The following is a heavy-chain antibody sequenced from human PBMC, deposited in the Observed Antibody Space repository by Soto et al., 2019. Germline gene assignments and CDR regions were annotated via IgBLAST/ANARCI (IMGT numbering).Heavy chain of an antibody. D-gene: IGHD2-2*01. CDR3: ARGGSRVVPAAKYFDY. J-gene: IGHJ4*02. Sequence: ALVKVSCKASGYPFTSYFIHWFRQAPGQGLEWMGIFNPSGGAPSYAQKFQGRVTMTRDTSTSTVYMELSSLTSEDTAVYYCARGGSRVVPAAKYFDYWGQGTLVTVSS. CDR1: GYPFTSYF. CDR2: FNPSGGAP. V-gene: IGHV1-46*01.